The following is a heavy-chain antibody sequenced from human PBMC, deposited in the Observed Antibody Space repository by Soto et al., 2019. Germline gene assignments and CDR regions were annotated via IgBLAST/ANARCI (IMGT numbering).Heavy chain of an antibody. V-gene: IGHV2-70*01. J-gene: IGHJ3*02. Sequence: ESGPTLVNPIQTLTLTCTFSGFSLSTSGMCVSWIRQPPGKALEWLALIDWDDDKYYSTSLKTRLTISKDTSKNQVVLTMTNMDPVDTATYFCARMMTSGYYYDSSDYPDAFDIWGQGTMVTVSS. CDR2: IDWDDDK. CDR3: ARMMTSGYYYDSSDYPDAFDI. CDR1: GFSLSTSGMC. D-gene: IGHD3-22*01.